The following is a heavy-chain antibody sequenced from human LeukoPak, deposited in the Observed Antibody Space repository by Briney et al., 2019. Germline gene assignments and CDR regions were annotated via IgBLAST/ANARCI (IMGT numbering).Heavy chain of an antibody. CDR1: GFIFNNSW. D-gene: IGHD3-16*01. CDR2: IKQDGSEK. CDR3: ARGLGAMDV. Sequence: GGSLRLSCAASGFIFNNSWMTWVRQAPGKGLEWVANIKQDGSEKFYVDSVKGRFTISRDNAKNSLYLQMNSLRDEDTAVYYCARGLGAMDVWGQRTTVTVSS. V-gene: IGHV3-7*01. J-gene: IGHJ6*02.